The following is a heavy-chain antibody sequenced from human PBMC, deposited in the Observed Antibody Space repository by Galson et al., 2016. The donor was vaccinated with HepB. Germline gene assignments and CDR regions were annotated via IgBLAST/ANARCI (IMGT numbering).Heavy chain of an antibody. Sequence: SLRLSCAPSGFTFSNAWMSWVRQAPGKELEWVGLIKSKTDGGTTNYADSVRGRLTISRDNSEDTVYLQMNSLRAEDTAVYYCARDYIMMTVTWGPDYWGQGTLVSVSS. CDR2: IKSKTDGGTT. D-gene: IGHD4-17*01. V-gene: IGHV3-15*01. CDR1: GFTFSNAW. CDR3: ARDYIMMTVTWGPDY. J-gene: IGHJ4*02.